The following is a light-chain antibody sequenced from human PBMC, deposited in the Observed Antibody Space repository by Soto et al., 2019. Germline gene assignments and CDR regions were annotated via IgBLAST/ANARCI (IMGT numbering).Light chain of an antibody. CDR1: QGISSA. J-gene: IGKJ3*01. CDR3: QQFDDYPLT. CDR2: DAS. V-gene: IGKV1D-13*01. Sequence: AIQLTQSPSSLSASVGDSVTITCRASQGISSALAWYQQTPGRAPKLLIYDASTLASGVPSRFSGSRSGTDFTLNVSSLQPEDFATYYCQQFDDYPLTFGPGTKVYI.